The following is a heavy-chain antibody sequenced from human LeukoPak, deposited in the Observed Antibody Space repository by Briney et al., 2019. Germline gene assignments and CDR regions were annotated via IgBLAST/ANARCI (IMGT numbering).Heavy chain of an antibody. CDR2: IYPHDSDT. D-gene: IGHD6-19*01. J-gene: IGHJ2*01. CDR3: VRTAVTGTKYFDL. V-gene: IGHV5-51*01. CDR1: GYSFTTYW. Sequence: GESLKISCKGSGYSFTTYWIGWVRQMPGKGLEWMGIIYPHDSDTRYSPSFQGQVTFSADKSISTAYLQWSSLKASDTAMYYCVRTAVTGTKYFDLWGRGTLVTVSS.